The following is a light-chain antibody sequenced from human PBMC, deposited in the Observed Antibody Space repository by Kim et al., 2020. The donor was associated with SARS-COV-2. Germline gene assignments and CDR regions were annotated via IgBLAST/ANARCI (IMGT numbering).Light chain of an antibody. V-gene: IGKV1-39*01. Sequence: SESVGDRVTNACRASQSINSYLNWYQQKPGKAPKLLIYAASSLQSGVPSRFSGSGSGTDFTLSISSLQPADFATYYCQQSYSTPYSFGQGTKLEI. CDR2: AAS. CDR3: QQSYSTPYS. CDR1: QSINSY. J-gene: IGKJ2*03.